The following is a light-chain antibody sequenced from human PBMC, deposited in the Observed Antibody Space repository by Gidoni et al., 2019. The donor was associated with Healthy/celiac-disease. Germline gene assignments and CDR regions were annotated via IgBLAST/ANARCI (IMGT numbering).Light chain of an antibody. CDR1: QSVLYSSNNKNY. CDR3: QQYYRSPPYT. V-gene: IGKV4-1*01. J-gene: IGKJ2*01. CDR2: WAS. Sequence: DIVMTQSPDSLAVSLGERATSNCKSSQSVLYSSNNKNYLAWYQQKPGQPPKLLIYWASTRESGVPDRFSGSVSGTDFTLTISSLQAEDVAVYYCQQYYRSPPYTFGQGTKLEIK.